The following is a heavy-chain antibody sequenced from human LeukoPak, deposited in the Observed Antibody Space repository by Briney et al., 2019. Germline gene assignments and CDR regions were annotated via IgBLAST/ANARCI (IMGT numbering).Heavy chain of an antibody. CDR2: IYSGGST. CDR1: GFTVSSNC. CDR3: ARDGTRANDAFDI. Sequence: GGSLRLSCAASGFTVSSNCMSWVRQAPGKGLEWVSVIYSGGSTYYADSVKGRFTISRDNSKNTLYLQMNSLRAEDTAVYYCARDGTRANDAFDIWGQGTMVTVSS. D-gene: IGHD1-26*01. J-gene: IGHJ3*02. V-gene: IGHV3-66*01.